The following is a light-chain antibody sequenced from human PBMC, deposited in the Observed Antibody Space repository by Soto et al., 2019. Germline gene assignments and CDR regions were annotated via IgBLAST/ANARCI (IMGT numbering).Light chain of an antibody. CDR2: DAS. J-gene: IGKJ3*01. CDR3: QQRSNWPRFT. CDR1: QSVSSY. V-gene: IGKV3-11*01. Sequence: EIVLTQSPATLSLSPGERATLSCRASQSVSSYLAWYQQQPGQAPRLLIYDASNRATGIPARFSGSGSGTDFTLTISRLEPEELAGYYCQQRSNWPRFTVGPETKVDIK.